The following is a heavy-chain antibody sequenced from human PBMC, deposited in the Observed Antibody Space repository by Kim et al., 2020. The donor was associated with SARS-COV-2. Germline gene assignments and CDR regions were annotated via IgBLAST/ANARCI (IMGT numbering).Heavy chain of an antibody. J-gene: IGHJ4*02. CDR2: ISAYNGNT. CDR3: ARERGLGSSWHRPPFDY. Sequence: ASVKVSCKASGYTFTSYGISWVRQAPGQGLEWMGWISAYNGNTNYAQKLQGRVTMTTDTSTSTAYMELRSLRSDDTAVYYCARERGLGSSWHRPPFDYWGQGTLVTVSS. V-gene: IGHV1-18*01. D-gene: IGHD6-13*01. CDR1: GYTFTSYG.